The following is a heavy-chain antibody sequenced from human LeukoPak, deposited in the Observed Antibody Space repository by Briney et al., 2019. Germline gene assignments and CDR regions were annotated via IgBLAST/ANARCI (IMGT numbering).Heavy chain of an antibody. CDR1: GYTFTSYA. Sequence: ASVKVSCKASGYTFTSYAMHWVRQAPGQRLEWMGWINAGNGNTKYSQKFQGRVTITRDTSASTAYMELSSLRSEDTAVYYCARDPGGGILTGYIDYWGQGTLVTVSS. J-gene: IGHJ4*02. CDR3: ARDPGGGILTGYIDY. D-gene: IGHD3-9*01. CDR2: INAGNGNT. V-gene: IGHV1-3*01.